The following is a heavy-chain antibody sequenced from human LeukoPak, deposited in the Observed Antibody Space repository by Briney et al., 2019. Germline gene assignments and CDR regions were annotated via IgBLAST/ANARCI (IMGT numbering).Heavy chain of an antibody. Sequence: GGSLRLSCAASGFTFSSYSMNWVRQAPGKGLEWVSYISSSSSTIYYADSVKGRFTISRDNAKNSLYLQMNSLRAEDTAVYYCAKDLCSSTSCYPLYFDYWGQGTLVTVSS. J-gene: IGHJ4*02. V-gene: IGHV3-48*01. D-gene: IGHD2-2*01. CDR2: ISSSSSTI. CDR3: AKDLCSSTSCYPLYFDY. CDR1: GFTFSSYS.